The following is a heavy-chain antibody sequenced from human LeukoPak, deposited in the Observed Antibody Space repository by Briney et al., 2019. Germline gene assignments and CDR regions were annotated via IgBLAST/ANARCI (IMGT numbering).Heavy chain of an antibody. V-gene: IGHV3-33*01. CDR3: ARDPWSGTYSGGEDI. CDR1: GFTFNTHG. D-gene: IGHD3-16*01. J-gene: IGHJ3*02. Sequence: PGGSLRLSCTTSGFTFNTHGMHWVRQAPGKGPEWVAVIWSDGSNRYYADSVKGRFTISRDNSRNMLCLQMNSLRAEDTAVYYCARDPWSGTYSGGEDIWGQGTTATVSS. CDR2: IWSDGSNR.